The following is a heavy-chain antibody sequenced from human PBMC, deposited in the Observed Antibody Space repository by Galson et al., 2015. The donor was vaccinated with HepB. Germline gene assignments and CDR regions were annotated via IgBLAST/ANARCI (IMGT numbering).Heavy chain of an antibody. CDR3: ARDEGYYPGDAFDI. D-gene: IGHD3-22*01. V-gene: IGHV3-30-3*01. CDR1: GFTFSSYA. Sequence: SLRLSCAASGFTFSSYAMHWVRQAPGKGLEWVAVMSYDGSNKYYADSVKGRFTISRDNSKNTLYLQMNSLRAEDTAVYYCARDEGYYPGDAFDIWGQGTMVTVSS. CDR2: MSYDGSNK. J-gene: IGHJ3*02.